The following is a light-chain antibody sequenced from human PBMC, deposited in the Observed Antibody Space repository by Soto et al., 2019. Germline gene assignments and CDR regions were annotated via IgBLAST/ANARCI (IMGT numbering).Light chain of an antibody. J-gene: IGKJ1*01. CDR1: QSISSSY. CDR3: QQYSSTFWT. V-gene: IGKV3-20*01. Sequence: EIGLTQSPGTLSLSPGERTTLSCRASQSISSSYLAWYQQKPGQAPRLLVYGASSRATGIPDRFSGSGSGTDFTLTISRLEPEDFALYYCQQYSSTFWTLGQGTKVEIK. CDR2: GAS.